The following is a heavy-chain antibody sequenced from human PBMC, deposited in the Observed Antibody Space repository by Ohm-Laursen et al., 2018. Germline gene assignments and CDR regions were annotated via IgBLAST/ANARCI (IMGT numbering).Heavy chain of an antibody. J-gene: IGHJ4*02. CDR3: AKASGEDWNYVQYFDY. Sequence: SLRLSCTASGFTFSDYYMSWIRQAPGRGLEWVSYISSSGSTIYYADSVKGRFTISRDNSKNTLYLQMNSLRAEDTAVYYCAKASGEDWNYVQYFDYWGQGTLVTVSS. D-gene: IGHD1-7*01. CDR2: ISSSGSTI. CDR1: GFTFSDYY. V-gene: IGHV3-11*01.